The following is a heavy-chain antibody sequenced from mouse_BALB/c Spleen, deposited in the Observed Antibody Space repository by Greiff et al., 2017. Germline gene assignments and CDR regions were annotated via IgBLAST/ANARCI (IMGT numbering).Heavy chain of an antibody. CDR2: ISSGSSTI. V-gene: IGHV5-17*02. CDR1: GFTFSSFG. J-gene: IGHJ3*01. Sequence: EVHLVESGGGLVQPGGSRKLSCAASGFTFSSFGMHWVRQAPEKGLEWVAYISSGSSTIYYADTVKGRFTISRDNPKNTLFLQMTSLRSEDTAMYYCARGQLGLPDWFAYWGQGTLVTVSA. CDR3: ARGQLGLPDWFAY. D-gene: IGHD3-1*01.